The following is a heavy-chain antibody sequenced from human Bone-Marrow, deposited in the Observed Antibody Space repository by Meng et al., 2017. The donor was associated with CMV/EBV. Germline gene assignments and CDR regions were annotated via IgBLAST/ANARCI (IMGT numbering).Heavy chain of an antibody. CDR1: GFTFSSYA. CDR2: ISYDGSNK. D-gene: IGHD3-3*01. CDR3: ARSGVWDFWSGYHSSYYYGMDV. Sequence: GESLKISCAASGFTFSSYAMHWVRQAPGKVLEWVAVISYDGSNKYYADSVKGRFTIPRDNSKNTLYLQMNSLRAEDTAVYYCARSGVWDFWSGYHSSYYYGMDVWGQGTTVTVSS. J-gene: IGHJ6*02. V-gene: IGHV3-30-3*01.